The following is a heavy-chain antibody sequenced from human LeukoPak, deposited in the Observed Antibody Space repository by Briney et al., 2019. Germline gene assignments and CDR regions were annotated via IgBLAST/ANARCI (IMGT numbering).Heavy chain of an antibody. D-gene: IGHD3-16*01. Sequence: GGSLRLSCAASGFTFSSYWMHWVRQAPGKGLVWVSRIYNDGSATSYADSVKGRFTISRDNGKNTLYLQMNSLRAEDTAVYYCARHRYYDYVWGSDKYNWVDPWGQGTLVTVSS. CDR2: IYNDGSAT. V-gene: IGHV3-74*01. CDR1: GFTFSSYW. J-gene: IGHJ5*02. CDR3: ARHRYYDYVWGSDKYNWVDP.